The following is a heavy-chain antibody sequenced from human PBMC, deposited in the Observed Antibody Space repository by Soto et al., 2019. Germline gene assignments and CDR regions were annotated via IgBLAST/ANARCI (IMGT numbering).Heavy chain of an antibody. D-gene: IGHD6-13*01. CDR1: VGCISSSTYY. CDR3: ARQTTLVRPFDY. V-gene: IGHV4-39*01. CDR2: IYYSGST. Sequence: PSQILSLKCIFLVGCISSSTYYWGWIRQPPGKGLEWIGSIYYSGSTYYNPSLKSRVTISVDTSKNQFSLKLSSVTAADTAVYYCARQTTLVRPFDYWGLGTLVTVCS. J-gene: IGHJ4*02.